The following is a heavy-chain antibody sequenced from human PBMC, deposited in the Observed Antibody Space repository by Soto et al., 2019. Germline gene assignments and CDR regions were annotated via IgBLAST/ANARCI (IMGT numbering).Heavy chain of an antibody. V-gene: IGHV2-5*01. Sequence: QITLKESGPTLVKPTQTLTLSCTFSGFSLSTYAVGVSWIRQPPGKALEWLALFYWNDDNRYSPSLKSRLTITKDTSKNQVILTMINMDPVDTATYYCVHTSGWTHKAWGNGTLVTVSS. CDR1: GFSLSTYAVG. D-gene: IGHD1-1*01. J-gene: IGHJ5*01. CDR3: VHTSGWTHKA. CDR2: FYWNDDN.